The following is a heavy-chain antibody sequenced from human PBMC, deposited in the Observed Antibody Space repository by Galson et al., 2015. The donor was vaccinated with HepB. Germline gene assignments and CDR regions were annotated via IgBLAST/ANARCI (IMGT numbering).Heavy chain of an antibody. CDR2: IKQDGSEK. J-gene: IGHJ6*02. Sequence: SLRLSCAASGFTFSSYWMSWVRQAPGKGLEWVANIKQDGSEKYYVDSVKGRFTISRDNAKNSLYLQMNSLRAEDTAVYYCARVRGGSRYYYYGMDVWGQGTTVTVSS. CDR1: GFTFSSYW. V-gene: IGHV3-7*03. D-gene: IGHD2-15*01. CDR3: ARVRGGSRYYYYGMDV.